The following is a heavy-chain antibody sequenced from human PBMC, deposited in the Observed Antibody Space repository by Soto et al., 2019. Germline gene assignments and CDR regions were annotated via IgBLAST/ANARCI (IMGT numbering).Heavy chain of an antibody. V-gene: IGHV3-23*01. Sequence: VGSLRLSGAASGFTFSSYAMSWVRQAPGKGLEWVSAISGSGGSTYYADSVKGRFTISRDNSKNTLYLQMNSLRAEDTAVYYCAKAPTYSPNWFDPWGQGTLVTVSS. CDR1: GFTFSSYA. D-gene: IGHD2-15*01. J-gene: IGHJ5*02. CDR2: ISGSGGST. CDR3: AKAPTYSPNWFDP.